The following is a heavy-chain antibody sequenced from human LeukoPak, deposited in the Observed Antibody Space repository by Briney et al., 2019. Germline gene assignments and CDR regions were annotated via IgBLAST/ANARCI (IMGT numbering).Heavy chain of an antibody. Sequence: SEALSLTCAVSDGSISTYYWTWIRQSPGKGLEWIGFIHYTGTTSYDPSLKSRLTISVDTSKNLSSLSLDSVTAADTAIYFCARARRSNGAAAGTGYIDSWGQGTLVTVSS. D-gene: IGHD6-13*01. CDR2: IHYTGTT. CDR3: ARARRSNGAAAGTGYIDS. CDR1: DGSISTYY. V-gene: IGHV4-59*01. J-gene: IGHJ4*02.